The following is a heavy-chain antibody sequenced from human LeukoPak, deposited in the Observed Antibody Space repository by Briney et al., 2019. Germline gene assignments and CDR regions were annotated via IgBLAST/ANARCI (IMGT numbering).Heavy chain of an antibody. CDR3: ARDRITQLDY. CDR2: IYTSGST. Sequence: SETLSLTCAVYGGSFSGYYWSWIRQPAGKGLEWIGRIYTSGSTNYNPSLKSRVTMSVDTSKNQFSLKLSSVTAADTAVYYCARDRITQLDYWGQGTLVTVSS. V-gene: IGHV4-4*07. D-gene: IGHD6-13*01. CDR1: GGSFSGYY. J-gene: IGHJ4*02.